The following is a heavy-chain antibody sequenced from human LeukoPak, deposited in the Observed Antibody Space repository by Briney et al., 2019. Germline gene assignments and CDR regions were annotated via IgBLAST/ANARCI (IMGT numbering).Heavy chain of an antibody. CDR1: GFTFSSYW. J-gene: IGHJ4*02. CDR3: ARPVFDCSGGSCFSYYFDY. Sequence: GGSLRLSCAASGFTFSSYWMSWVRQAPGKGLEWVANIKQDGSEKYYVDSVKGRFTISRDNAKNSLYLQMNSLRAEDTAVYYCARPVFDCSGGSCFSYYFDYWGQGTLVTVSS. V-gene: IGHV3-7*01. D-gene: IGHD2-15*01. CDR2: IKQDGSEK.